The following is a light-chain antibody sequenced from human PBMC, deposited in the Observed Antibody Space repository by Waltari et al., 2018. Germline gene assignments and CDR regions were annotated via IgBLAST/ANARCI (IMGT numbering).Light chain of an antibody. CDR1: QNIGRH. CDR2: DAS. J-gene: IGKJ4*01. Sequence: EIVLTQSPATLSLSPGERATLSCWASQNIGRHLAWYHQRPGQAPSLVIYDASNRATGIPARFSGSGSGTDFTLTISSLEPEDFAVYYCQQRSTWPLTFGGGTKVDIK. CDR3: QQRSTWPLT. V-gene: IGKV3-11*01.